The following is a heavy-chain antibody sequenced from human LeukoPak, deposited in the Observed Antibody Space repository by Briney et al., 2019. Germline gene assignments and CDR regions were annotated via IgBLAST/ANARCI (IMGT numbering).Heavy chain of an antibody. CDR2: ISSSSSYI. D-gene: IGHD3-10*01. CDR3: AKEGLPVAWPTWFGEVGHMDV. Sequence: PGGSPRLSCAASRFTFSSYNMNWVRQAPGKGLEWVSSISSSSSYIYYADSVKGRFTISRDNAKNSLCLQMNSLRAEDTAVYYCAKEGLPVAWPTWFGEVGHMDVWGQGTTGTVSS. V-gene: IGHV3-21*04. J-gene: IGHJ6*02. CDR1: RFTFSSYN.